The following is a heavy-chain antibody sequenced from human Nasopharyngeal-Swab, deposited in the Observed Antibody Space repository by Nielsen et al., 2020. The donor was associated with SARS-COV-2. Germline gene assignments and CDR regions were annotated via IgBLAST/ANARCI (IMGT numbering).Heavy chain of an antibody. V-gene: IGHV4-34*01. CDR2: INHSGST. D-gene: IGHD6-6*01. CDR1: GGSFSGYY. CDR3: ARSLDEYSSSPGY. Sequence: SETLSLTCAVYGGSFSGYYWSWIRQPPGKGLEWIGEINHSGSTNYNPSLKSRVTISVDTSKNQFSLKLSSVTAADTAVHYCARSLDEYSSSPGYWGQGTLVTVSS. J-gene: IGHJ4*02.